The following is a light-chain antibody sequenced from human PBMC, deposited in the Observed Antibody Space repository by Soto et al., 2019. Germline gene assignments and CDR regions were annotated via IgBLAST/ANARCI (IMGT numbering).Light chain of an antibody. CDR3: QQYDNLPPFT. CDR1: QSISSY. V-gene: IGKV1-33*01. Sequence: DIQMTQSPSSLSASVGDRVTITCRASQSISSYLNWYQQKPGKAPKLLIYATSSLQNGVPSRFSGSGSGTDFTFTISSLQPEDIATYYCQQYDNLPPFTFGQGTRLEIK. J-gene: IGKJ5*01. CDR2: ATS.